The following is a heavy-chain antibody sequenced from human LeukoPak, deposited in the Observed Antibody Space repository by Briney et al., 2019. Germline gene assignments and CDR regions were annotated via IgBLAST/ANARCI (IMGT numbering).Heavy chain of an antibody. Sequence: ASVTVSCTTSGDTFTRNWKHWLRQGPGQGLEWMGVINPTGDYTMYAQKFQGRVIVTRDMSSNTDYMELGSLRSDDTAVYYCARDHSIDDKSWWLDPWGQGTLVTVSS. D-gene: IGHD1-1*01. CDR3: ARDHSIDDKSWWLDP. CDR2: INPTGDYT. V-gene: IGHV1-46*01. J-gene: IGHJ5*02. CDR1: GDTFTRNW.